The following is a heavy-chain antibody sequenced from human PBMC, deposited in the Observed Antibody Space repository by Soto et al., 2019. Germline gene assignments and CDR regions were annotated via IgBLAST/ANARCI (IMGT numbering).Heavy chain of an antibody. V-gene: IGHV3-30*18. Sequence: GGSLRLSCVGSGFTFSNYGMHWVRQPPGKGLEWVALISDDGDKRYYADSVRGRLIISRDNSKDTLYLQMNSLGPDDTAVYFCAKARVRIVGANSFDYWGQGTPVTAPQ. J-gene: IGHJ4*02. CDR3: AKARVRIVGANSFDY. D-gene: IGHD1-26*01. CDR1: GFTFSNYG. CDR2: ISDDGDKR.